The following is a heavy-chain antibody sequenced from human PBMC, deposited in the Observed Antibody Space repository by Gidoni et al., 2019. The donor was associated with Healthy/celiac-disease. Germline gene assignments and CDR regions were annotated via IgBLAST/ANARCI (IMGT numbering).Heavy chain of an antibody. V-gene: IGHV3-30-3*01. CDR2: ISYDGSNK. D-gene: IGHD1-26*01. CDR3: ARDWSWELLQYYYGMDV. J-gene: IGHJ6*02. CDR1: GFTFSSYA. Sequence: QVQLVESGGGVVQPGRSMRLSCAASGFTFSSYAMHWVRQAPGKGLEWVAVISYDGSNKYYADSVKGRFTISRDNSKNTLYLQMNSLRAEDTAVYYCARDWSWELLQYYYGMDVWGQGTTVTVSS.